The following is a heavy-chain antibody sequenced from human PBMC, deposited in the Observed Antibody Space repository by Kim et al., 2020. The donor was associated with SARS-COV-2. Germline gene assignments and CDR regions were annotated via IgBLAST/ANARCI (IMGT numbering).Heavy chain of an antibody. CDR2: T. Sequence: TNYAQKLQGRLTMTPEPSTSTAYMELRSLRSDDTAVYYCARAHDSFEGSSYWGQGTLVTVSS. CDR3: ARAHDSFEGSSY. J-gene: IGHJ4*02. V-gene: IGHV1-18*01. D-gene: IGHD1-1*01.